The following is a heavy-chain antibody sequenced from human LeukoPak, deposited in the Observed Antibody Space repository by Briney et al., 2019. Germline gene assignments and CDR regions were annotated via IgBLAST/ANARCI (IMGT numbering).Heavy chain of an antibody. J-gene: IGHJ4*02. D-gene: IGHD3-3*01. CDR2: IWYDGSNK. CDR3: ARPYDFWSGYYAY. V-gene: IGHV3-33*01. CDR1: GFTFSTYG. Sequence: PGTSLRLSCAASGFTFSTYGMHWVRQAPGKGLEWVAVIWYDGSNKYYADSVKGRFTISRDNSKNTLYLQMNSLRAEDTAVYYCARPYDFWSGYYAYWGQGTLVTVSS.